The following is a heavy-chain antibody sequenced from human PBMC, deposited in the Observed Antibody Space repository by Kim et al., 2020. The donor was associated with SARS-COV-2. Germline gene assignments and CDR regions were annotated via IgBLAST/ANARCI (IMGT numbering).Heavy chain of an antibody. V-gene: IGHV3-7*03. CDR1: GFTFSSYW. CDR3: AREGLVSGVITTYYFDY. J-gene: IGHJ4*02. Sequence: GVSLRLSCAASGFTFSSYWMSWVRQAPGKGLEWVANIKQDGSEKYYVDSVKGRFTISRDNAKNSLYLQMNSLRAEDTAVYYCAREGLVSGVITTYYFDYWGQGTLVTVSS. CDR2: IKQDGSEK. D-gene: IGHD3-22*01.